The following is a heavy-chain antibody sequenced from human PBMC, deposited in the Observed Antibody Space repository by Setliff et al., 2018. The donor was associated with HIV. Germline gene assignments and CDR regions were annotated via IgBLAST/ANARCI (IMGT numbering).Heavy chain of an antibody. CDR2: ILHDGSDK. CDR3: ARDRFSDSSAPGDAFDV. J-gene: IGHJ3*01. Sequence: GGSLRLSCVASGFTFSSYGMHWVRQAPGKGLEWVAFILHDGSDKDCSDSVKGRFTISRDNSKNTLYLQMNNLRAEDTAVYWCARDRFSDSSAPGDAFDVWGVGTLVTVSS. D-gene: IGHD3-22*01. V-gene: IGHV3-30*02. CDR1: GFTFSSYG.